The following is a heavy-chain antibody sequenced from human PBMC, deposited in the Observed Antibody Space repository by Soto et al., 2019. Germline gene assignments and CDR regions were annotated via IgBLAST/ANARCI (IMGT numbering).Heavy chain of an antibody. CDR3: ARDRDSSSWYRYYYYYGMDV. Sequence: QVQLVQSGAEVKKPGASVKVSCKASGYTFTSYAMHWVRQAPGQRLEWMGWINAGNGNTKYSQKFQGRVTITRDTSASTDYMELSSLRSEDTAVYYCARDRDSSSWYRYYYYYGMDVWGQGTTVTVSS. V-gene: IGHV1-3*01. CDR2: INAGNGNT. D-gene: IGHD6-13*01. J-gene: IGHJ6*02. CDR1: GYTFTSYA.